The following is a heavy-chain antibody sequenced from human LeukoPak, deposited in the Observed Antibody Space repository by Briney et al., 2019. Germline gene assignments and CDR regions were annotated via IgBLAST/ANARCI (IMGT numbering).Heavy chain of an antibody. D-gene: IGHD6-19*01. Sequence: SETLSLTCTVSGYSISSGYYWGWIRQPPGKGLEWIGSIYHSGSTYYNPSLKSRVTISVDTSKNQFSLKLSSVTAADTAVYYCARGIAVAGTRYMDVWGKGTTVTVSS. CDR1: GYSISSGYY. CDR2: IYHSGST. V-gene: IGHV4-38-2*02. J-gene: IGHJ6*03. CDR3: ARGIAVAGTRYMDV.